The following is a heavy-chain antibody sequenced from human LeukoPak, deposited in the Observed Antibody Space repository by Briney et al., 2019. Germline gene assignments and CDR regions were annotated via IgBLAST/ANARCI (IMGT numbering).Heavy chain of an antibody. Sequence: XLSLXXXVSXGXISSGGXYWSWIRQPPGKGLEWIGEINHSGSTNYNPSLKSRLTISVDTSKNQFSLKLSSVTAADTAVYYCARAYSSGWSSGVDWFDPWGQGTLVTVSS. CDR1: XGXISSGGXY. J-gene: IGHJ5*02. D-gene: IGHD6-19*01. CDR3: ARAYSSGWSSGVDWFDP. V-gene: IGHV4-34*01. CDR2: INHSGST.